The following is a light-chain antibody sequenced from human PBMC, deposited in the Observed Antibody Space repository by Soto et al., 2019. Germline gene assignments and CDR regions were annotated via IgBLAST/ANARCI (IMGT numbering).Light chain of an antibody. V-gene: IGKV3-20*01. CDR1: QSVSIL. Sequence: EIVMTQSPATLSVSPGARAPLSCRASQSVSILLAWYQQKPGQAPRLLIYGASNRATGIPDRFSGSGSGTDFTLTISRLEPEDFAVYYCQQYGSSGTFGQGTKVDIK. CDR3: QQYGSSGT. J-gene: IGKJ1*01. CDR2: GAS.